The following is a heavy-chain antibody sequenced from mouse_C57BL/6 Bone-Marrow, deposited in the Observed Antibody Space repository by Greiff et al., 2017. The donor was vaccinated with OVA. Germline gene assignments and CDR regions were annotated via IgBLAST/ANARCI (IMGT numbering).Heavy chain of an antibody. CDR3: ARGAY. CDR2: IYPGDGDT. V-gene: IGHV1-80*01. Sequence: VKLHESGAELVKPGASVKISCKASGYVFSNYWMNWVKQRPGQGLEWIGQIYPGDGDTNYNGKFKGKATLTADKSSSTAYMQLSSLTSEDSAVYFCARGAYWGQGTLVTVSA. CDR1: GYVFSNYW. J-gene: IGHJ3*01.